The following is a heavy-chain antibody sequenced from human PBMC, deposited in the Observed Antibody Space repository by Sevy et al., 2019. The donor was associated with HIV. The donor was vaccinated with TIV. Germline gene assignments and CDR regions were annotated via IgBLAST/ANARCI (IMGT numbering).Heavy chain of an antibody. D-gene: IGHD2-2*01. Sequence: AGSLRLSCAASGFTFSSYAMHWVRQAPGKALEWVAVITYDGSNKYYADSVKGRFTISRDNSKNTLYLQMNSLRAEDTAVYYCARDDVGCSSTSSYGFDYWGQGTLVTVSS. CDR3: ARDDVGCSSTSSYGFDY. CDR1: GFTFSSYA. CDR2: ITYDGSNK. J-gene: IGHJ4*02. V-gene: IGHV3-30-3*01.